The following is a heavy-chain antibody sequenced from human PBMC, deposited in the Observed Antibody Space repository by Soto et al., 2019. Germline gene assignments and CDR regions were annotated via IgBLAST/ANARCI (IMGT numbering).Heavy chain of an antibody. Sequence: QVQLQESGPGLVKPSEILSLTCTVSGGSVSIGSHYWSWIRQPPGKGLEWIAYIYHSGSTDYNPSLKSRVTISVDLSRNQVSLRLDSVTAADTAVYYCARDRPDDLNSFDAFDLWGQGTMVTVSS. CDR3: ARDRPDDLNSFDAFDL. CDR2: IYHSGST. CDR1: GGSVSIGSHY. V-gene: IGHV4-61*01. J-gene: IGHJ3*01.